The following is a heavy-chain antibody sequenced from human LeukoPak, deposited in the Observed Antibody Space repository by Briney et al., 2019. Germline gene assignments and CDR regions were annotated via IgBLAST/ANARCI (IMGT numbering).Heavy chain of an antibody. D-gene: IGHD5-18*01. Sequence: GGSLRLSCAASGFTFSSYAMHWVRQAPGKGLEWVAVISYDGSKKYYADSVKGRLTISRDNSKNTLYLQMNSLRAEDTAVYYCARDPFLLYSYGPLRYWGQGTLVTVSS. CDR2: ISYDGSKK. J-gene: IGHJ4*02. CDR3: ARDPFLLYSYGPLRY. V-gene: IGHV3-30*04. CDR1: GFTFSSYA.